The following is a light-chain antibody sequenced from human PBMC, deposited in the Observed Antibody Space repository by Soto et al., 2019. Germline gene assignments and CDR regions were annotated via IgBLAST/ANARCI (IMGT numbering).Light chain of an antibody. V-gene: IGLV3-21*04. CDR1: NIGSKS. J-gene: IGLJ2*01. CDR3: QVWDSSSDHVV. CDR2: YDS. Sequence: VLTQPPSVSVAPGKTARITCGGNNIGSKSVHWYQHKPGQAPVLVIYYDSDRPSGIPERFSGSNSGNTATLTISRVEAGDEADYYCQVWDSSSDHVVFGGGTKLTVL.